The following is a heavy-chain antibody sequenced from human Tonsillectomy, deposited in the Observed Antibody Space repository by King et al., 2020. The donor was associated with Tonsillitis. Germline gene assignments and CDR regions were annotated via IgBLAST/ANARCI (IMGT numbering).Heavy chain of an antibody. V-gene: IGHV1-18*04. D-gene: IGHD4-23*01. CDR1: GYTFTTYS. Sequence: QLVQSGAEVKKPGASVKVSCKASGYTFTTYSISWVRQAPGQGLQWMGWISTYNGDTDYAQKLQGRVTMTTDTSTSTAYMELRSLRSDDTAVYYCARDPYGGNSPWSFDLWGRGTLVTVSS. J-gene: IGHJ2*01. CDR2: ISTYNGDT. CDR3: ARDPYGGNSPWSFDL.